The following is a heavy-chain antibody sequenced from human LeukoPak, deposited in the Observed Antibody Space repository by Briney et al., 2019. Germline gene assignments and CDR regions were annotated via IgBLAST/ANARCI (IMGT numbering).Heavy chain of an antibody. D-gene: IGHD2-2*01. CDR3: AKGWYQLLSAHDAFDI. CDR1: GFAVSSNY. J-gene: IGHJ3*02. CDR2: IYSGGST. Sequence: GGSLRLSCAASGFAVSSNYMSWVRQAPGKGLEWVSVIYSGGSTYYADSVKGRFTISRDNSKNTLYLQMNSLRAEDTAVYYCAKGWYQLLSAHDAFDIWGQGTMVTVSS. V-gene: IGHV3-53*01.